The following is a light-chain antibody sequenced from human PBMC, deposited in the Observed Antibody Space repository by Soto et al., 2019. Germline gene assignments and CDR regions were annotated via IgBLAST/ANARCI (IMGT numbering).Light chain of an antibody. CDR2: MAS. V-gene: IGKV1-5*03. CDR1: QSVSTW. J-gene: IGKJ2*04. Sequence: DIQRTKSPSTQCAYVGGSVTITSRLSQSVSTWLAWYQQKPGKAPQVLISMASTLESGVPSRFSGSGSGTEFTLTIICLLPDDFATYYCQPYNSYSPCRFGQGTKLDIK. CDR3: QPYNSYSPCR.